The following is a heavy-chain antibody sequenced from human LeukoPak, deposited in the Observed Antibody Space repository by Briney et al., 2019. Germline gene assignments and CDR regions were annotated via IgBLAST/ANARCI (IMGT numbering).Heavy chain of an antibody. D-gene: IGHD3-10*01. Sequence: HGESLQISCQGSGYSFTSYWIAWVRQLPGKGLEWMGIIYPGDSDTRYSPSFQGQVTISADKSISTAYLQWSSLKASDSAMYYCATNTMFRGIHAFDIWGQGTMVTVSS. CDR3: ATNTMFRGIHAFDI. J-gene: IGHJ3*02. V-gene: IGHV5-51*01. CDR2: IYPGDSDT. CDR1: GYSFTSYW.